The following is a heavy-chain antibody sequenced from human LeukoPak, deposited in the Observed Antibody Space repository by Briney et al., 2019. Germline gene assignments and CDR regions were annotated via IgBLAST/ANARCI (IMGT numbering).Heavy chain of an antibody. CDR3: ARGLSRDIVVVPAANNFDY. J-gene: IGHJ4*02. Sequence: PSETLSLTCAVYGGSFSGYYWSWIRQPPGKGLEWIREINHSGSTNYNPSLKSRVTISVDTSKNQFSLKLSSVTAADTAVYYCARGLSRDIVVVPAANNFDYWGQGTLVTVSS. CDR2: INHSGST. CDR1: GGSFSGYY. D-gene: IGHD2-2*01. V-gene: IGHV4-34*01.